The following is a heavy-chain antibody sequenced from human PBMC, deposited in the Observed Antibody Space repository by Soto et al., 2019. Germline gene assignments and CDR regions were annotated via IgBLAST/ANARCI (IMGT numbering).Heavy chain of an antibody. Sequence: SETLSLTCAVSGGSISSGGYSWSWIRQPPGKGLEWIGYIYHSGSTYYNPSLKSRVTISVDRSKNQFSLKLSSVTAADTAVYYCARDRTVRYFDWLGIDGRVSAYYYGMDVWGQGTTVTVSS. CDR3: ARDRTVRYFDWLGIDGRVSAYYYGMDV. CDR2: IYHSGST. V-gene: IGHV4-30-2*01. D-gene: IGHD3-9*01. J-gene: IGHJ6*02. CDR1: GGSISSGGYS.